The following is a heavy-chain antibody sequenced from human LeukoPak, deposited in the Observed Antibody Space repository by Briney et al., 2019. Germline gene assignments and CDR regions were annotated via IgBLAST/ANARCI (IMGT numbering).Heavy chain of an antibody. D-gene: IGHD4-11*01. CDR3: ARHGGKGTTVTHVGY. V-gene: IGHV5-51*01. CDR2: IYPGDSDT. Sequence: GESLKISCKGSGYSFTSYWIGWVRQMPGKGLEWMGIIYPGDSDTRYSPSFQGQVTISADKSISTAYLQWSSLKASDTAMYYCARHGGKGTTVTHVGYWGQGTLVTVSS. CDR1: GYSFTSYW. J-gene: IGHJ4*02.